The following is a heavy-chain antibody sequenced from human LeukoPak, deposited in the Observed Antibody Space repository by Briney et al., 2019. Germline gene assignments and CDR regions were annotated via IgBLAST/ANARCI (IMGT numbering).Heavy chain of an antibody. CDR3: AREGMVRGVIIVFYYGMDV. D-gene: IGHD3-10*01. Sequence: ASVKVSCKASGYTFTSYVISWVRQAPGQGLEWMGWISAYNGNTNYAQKLQGRVTMTTDTSTSTAYMELRSLRSDDTAVYYCAREGMVRGVIIVFYYGMDVWGQGTTVTVSS. CDR1: GYTFTSYV. V-gene: IGHV1-18*01. J-gene: IGHJ6*02. CDR2: ISAYNGNT.